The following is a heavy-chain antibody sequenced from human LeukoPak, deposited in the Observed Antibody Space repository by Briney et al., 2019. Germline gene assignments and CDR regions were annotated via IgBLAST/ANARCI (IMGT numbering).Heavy chain of an antibody. J-gene: IGHJ6*02. CDR3: ARGGGPLTMVRGVGVYYYYGMDV. V-gene: IGHV3-64*01. CDR2: ISSNGGST. CDR1: GFTFSSYA. D-gene: IGHD3-10*01. Sequence: GGSLRLSCAASGFTFSSYAMHWVRQAPGKGLEYVSAISSNGGSTYYANSVKGRFTISRDNSKNTLYLQMGSLRAEDMAVYYCARGGGPLTMVRGVGVYYYYGMDVWGQGTTVTVSS.